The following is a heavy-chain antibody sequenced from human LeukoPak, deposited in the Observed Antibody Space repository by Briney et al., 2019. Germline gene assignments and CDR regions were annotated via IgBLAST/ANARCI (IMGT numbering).Heavy chain of an antibody. V-gene: IGHV3-7*01. CDR1: GYIFSSYW. CDR2: IKKDGSDK. CDR3: VAGSGWRFDY. D-gene: IGHD6-19*01. J-gene: IGHJ4*02. Sequence: GGSLQISCKGSGYIFSSYWMNWVRQAPGEGLEWVANIKKDGSDKNYLGSVKGRFTISRDNAKNSLYVQMNSLRVEDTAVYYCVAGSGWRFDYWGQGTLATVSS.